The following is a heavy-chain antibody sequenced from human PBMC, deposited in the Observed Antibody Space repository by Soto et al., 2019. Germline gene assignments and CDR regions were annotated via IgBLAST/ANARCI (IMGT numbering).Heavy chain of an antibody. CDR1: GFTFSSYG. Sequence: SLRLSCAAYGFTFSSYGMHCVRQAPGKGLEWVAVIWYDGINKYYADSVKGRFTISRDNSKNTLYLQMNSLRAEDTAVYYCARSEGVGGYSGMDVWGQGTTVTVSS. CDR2: IWYDGINK. D-gene: IGHD3-22*01. CDR3: ARSEGVGGYSGMDV. J-gene: IGHJ6*02. V-gene: IGHV3-33*01.